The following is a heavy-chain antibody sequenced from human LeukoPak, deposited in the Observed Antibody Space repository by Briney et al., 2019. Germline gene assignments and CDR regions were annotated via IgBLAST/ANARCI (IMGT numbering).Heavy chain of an antibody. Sequence: GGSLRLSCAASGFSFNDYAMSWVRQAPGKGLEWVAVIWYDGSIKYFADSVKGRFTISRDNSKNTLYLQMNSLRADDTAVYYCARAAGSSWSTLDYWGQGTLVTVSS. V-gene: IGHV3-33*08. CDR2: IWYDGSIK. D-gene: IGHD6-13*01. CDR3: ARAAGSSWSTLDY. CDR1: GFSFNDYA. J-gene: IGHJ4*02.